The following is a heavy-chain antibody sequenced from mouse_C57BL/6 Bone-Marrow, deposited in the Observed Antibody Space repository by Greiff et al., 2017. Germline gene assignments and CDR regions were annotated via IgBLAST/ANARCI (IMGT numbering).Heavy chain of an antibody. V-gene: IGHV1-55*01. CDR2: IYPGSGST. Sequence: VQLQQPGAELVKPGASVKMSCKASGYTFTSYWITWVKQRPGRGLEWIGDIYPGSGSTNYNEKFKSKATLTVDTSSSTAYMQLSSLTSEDSAVDYCERLYASIHWYFDVWGTGTTVTVSS. CDR1: GYTFTSYW. CDR3: ERLYASIHWYFDV. D-gene: IGHD1-1*01. J-gene: IGHJ1*03.